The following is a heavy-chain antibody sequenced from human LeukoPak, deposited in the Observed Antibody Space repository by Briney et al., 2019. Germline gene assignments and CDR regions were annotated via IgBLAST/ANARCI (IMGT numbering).Heavy chain of an antibody. D-gene: IGHD5-18*01. CDR2: IYYSGST. CDR3: ARDKQPGDN. J-gene: IGHJ4*02. V-gene: IGHV4-59*01. Sequence: PSETLSLTCTVSGGSISSYYWSWIRQPPGKGLEWIGYIYYSGSTTHNPSLKSRVTMSVDTPKNQFSLKLSSVTAADTAVYFCARDKQPGDNWGQGILVTVSS. CDR1: GGSISSYY.